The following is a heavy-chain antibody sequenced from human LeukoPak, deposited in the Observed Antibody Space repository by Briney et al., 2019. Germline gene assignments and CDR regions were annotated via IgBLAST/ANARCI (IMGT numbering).Heavy chain of an antibody. J-gene: IGHJ4*02. CDR1: GGTFSSYA. CDR2: IIPIFGTA. V-gene: IGHV1-69*13. CDR3: ARGAVVVVAATASPGYFDY. D-gene: IGHD2-15*01. Sequence: GASVKVSCKASGGTFSSYAISWVRQAPGQGLEWMGGIIPIFGTANYAQKFHGRVTITADESTSTAYMELSSLRSEDTAVYYCARGAVVVVAATASPGYFDYWGQGTLVTVSS.